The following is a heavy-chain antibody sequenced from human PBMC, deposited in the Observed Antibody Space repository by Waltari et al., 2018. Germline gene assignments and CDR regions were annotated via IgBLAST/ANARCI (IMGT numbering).Heavy chain of an antibody. Sequence: EVQLLESGGGLVQPGGSLRLSCAASGFTLRSYGMSWVRQAPGKGLEWVSGISGSGVNTYYADSVKGRFAISRDNSKNTVYLQMNTLRAEDTAVYYCARKAQWNDYWGQGTLVTVSS. J-gene: IGHJ4*02. CDR1: GFTLRSYG. D-gene: IGHD1-1*01. CDR3: ARKAQWNDY. CDR2: ISGSGVNT. V-gene: IGHV3-23*01.